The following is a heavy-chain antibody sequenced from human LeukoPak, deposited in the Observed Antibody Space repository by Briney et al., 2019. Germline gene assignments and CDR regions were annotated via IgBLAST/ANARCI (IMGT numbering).Heavy chain of an antibody. V-gene: IGHV4-4*07. CDR3: ARDWMDSSNWFRWYFDL. D-gene: IGHD6-13*01. CDR2: IYASGST. J-gene: IGHJ2*01. CDR1: GRSFSSSY. Sequence: SETLSLTCTVSGRSFSSSYWSWIRQPAGKGLEWIGRIYASGSTNYNPSFKSRITMSVDTSKNHFSLNLSSVTAADTAVYYCARDWMDSSNWFRWYFDLWGRGTLVTVSS.